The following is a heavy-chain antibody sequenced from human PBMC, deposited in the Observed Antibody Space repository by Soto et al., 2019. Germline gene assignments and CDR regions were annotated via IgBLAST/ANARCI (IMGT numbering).Heavy chain of an antibody. Sequence: ASENVSCKASGYTFTGYYMHWVLQAPGQGLEWMGWINPNSGGTNYAQKFQGRVTMTRDTSISTAYMELSRLRSEDTAVYYCARVIVWVVSANKGYHFDGCGQG. CDR2: INPNSGGT. J-gene: IGHJ3*01. V-gene: IGHV1-2*02. D-gene: IGHD2-15*01. CDR1: GYTFTGYY. CDR3: ARVIVWVVSANKGYHFDG.